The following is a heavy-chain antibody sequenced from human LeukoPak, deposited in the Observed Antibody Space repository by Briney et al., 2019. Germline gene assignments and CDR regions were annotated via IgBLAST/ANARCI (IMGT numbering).Heavy chain of an antibody. CDR3: ANRHDSSGYFFND. J-gene: IGHJ4*02. D-gene: IGHD3-22*01. V-gene: IGHV3-23*01. CDR2: VSESGSNR. CDR1: GFTFTRYV. Sequence: GGSLRLSCVVSGFTFTRYVMSWVRQAPGKGLEWVSSVSESGSNRYYADSVKGRFSISRGNSKNMLYLQMGSLRTEDTATYYCANRHDSSGYFFNDWGQGTLVTVSS.